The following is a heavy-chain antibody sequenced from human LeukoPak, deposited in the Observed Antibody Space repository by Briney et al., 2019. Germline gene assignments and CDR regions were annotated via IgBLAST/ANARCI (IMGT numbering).Heavy chain of an antibody. V-gene: IGHV3-66*01. Sequence: GGSLRLSCAASGFTVSSNYMSWVRQAPGKGLEWVSVIYGGVNTVYAVSVQGRFTISRDNSKNTLYLQMSSLRAEDTAVYYCAKSPKTGFLFDYWGKGTLVTVSS. CDR3: AKSPKTGFLFDY. D-gene: IGHD1-1*01. J-gene: IGHJ4*02. CDR2: IYGGVNT. CDR1: GFTVSSNY.